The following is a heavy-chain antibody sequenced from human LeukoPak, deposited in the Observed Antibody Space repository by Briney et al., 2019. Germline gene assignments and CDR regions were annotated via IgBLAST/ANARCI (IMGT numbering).Heavy chain of an antibody. CDR2: IYYRGTS. CDR3: VREKWRSSIIDS. V-gene: IGHV4-30-4*01. D-gene: IGHD1-26*01. J-gene: IGHJ4*02. Sequence: PSETLSLTCTVSGGSISSGDHNWSWIRQPPGKGLEWIGYIYYRGTSYDNPSLRGRVTMSVDVTNNRYSLNVTSVTAADTAVYYCVREKWRSSIIDSWGQGTLVVVSS. CDR1: GGSISSGDHN.